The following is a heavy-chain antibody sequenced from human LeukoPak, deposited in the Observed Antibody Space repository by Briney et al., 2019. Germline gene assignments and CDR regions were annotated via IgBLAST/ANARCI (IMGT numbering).Heavy chain of an antibody. CDR3: ARERIAAADYYFDY. Sequence: PGGSLRPSCAASRFTSSSYSMNWVRQAPGKGLEGVSSISSSSSYIYCADSVKGRFTISRNNAKNPLYLQMNSLRAEDTAVYYCARERIAAADYYFDYWGPGTLVAVSS. J-gene: IGHJ4*02. CDR2: ISSSSSYI. V-gene: IGHV3-21*01. D-gene: IGHD6-13*01. CDR1: RFTSSSYS.